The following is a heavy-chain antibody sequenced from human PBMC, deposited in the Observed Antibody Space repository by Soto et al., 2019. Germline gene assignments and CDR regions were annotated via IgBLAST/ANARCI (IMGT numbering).Heavy chain of an antibody. V-gene: IGHV1-69*12. CDR2: IIPIFGTA. J-gene: IGHJ4*02. CDR3: ARWPKWGMITFRGAFDY. CDR1: GGTFSSYA. D-gene: IGHD3-16*01. Sequence: QVQLVQSGAEVKKPGSSVKVSCKASGGTFSSYAISWVRQAPGQGLEWMGGIIPIFGTANYAQKFQGRVTITADESTSTAYMELSSLRSEDTAVYYCARWPKWGMITFRGAFDYWGQGTLVTVSS.